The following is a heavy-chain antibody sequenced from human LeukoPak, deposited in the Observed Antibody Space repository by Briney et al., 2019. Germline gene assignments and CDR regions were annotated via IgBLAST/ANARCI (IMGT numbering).Heavy chain of an antibody. D-gene: IGHD5-12*01. CDR1: GFIFSGSA. CDR3: TRPPGLRAYMDV. Sequence: PGGSLRLSCAASGFIFSGSAMHWVRQASGKGLEWVGRIRSKANSYATAYAASVKGRFTISRDDSKNTAYLQMNSLKTEDTAVYYCTRPPGLRAYMDVWGKGTTVTVSS. J-gene: IGHJ6*03. V-gene: IGHV3-73*01. CDR2: IRSKANSYAT.